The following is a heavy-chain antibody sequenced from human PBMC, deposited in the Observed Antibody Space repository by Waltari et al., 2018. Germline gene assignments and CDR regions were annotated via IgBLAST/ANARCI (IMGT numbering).Heavy chain of an antibody. J-gene: IGHJ4*02. Sequence: QVQLQQWGAGLLKPSETLSLTCAVYGGSFSGYYWSWIRQPPGKGLEWIGEINHSGSTNYNPSLKSRVTISVDTSKNQFSLKLSSVTAADTAVYYCAGEPIAAAGTIDYWGQGTLVTVSS. D-gene: IGHD6-13*01. V-gene: IGHV4-34*01. CDR2: INHSGST. CDR3: AGEPIAAAGTIDY. CDR1: GGSFSGYY.